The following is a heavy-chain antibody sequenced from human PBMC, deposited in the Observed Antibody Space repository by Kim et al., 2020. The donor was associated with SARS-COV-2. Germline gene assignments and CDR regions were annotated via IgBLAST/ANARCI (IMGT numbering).Heavy chain of an antibody. J-gene: IGHJ4*02. D-gene: IGHD1-1*01. V-gene: IGHV1-46*01. CDR3: ARRDFTGTTAYFDY. Sequence: YAQNFQCRVTMTRDTSTSTVYMELSSLRSEDTAVYYCARRDFTGTTAYFDYWGQGTLVTVSS.